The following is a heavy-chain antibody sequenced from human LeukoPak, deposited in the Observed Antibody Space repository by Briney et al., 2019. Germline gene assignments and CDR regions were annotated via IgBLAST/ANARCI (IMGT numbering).Heavy chain of an antibody. V-gene: IGHV3-23*01. CDR2: ISSSGGST. Sequence: SGGSLTLSCAASGFTFSSYAMSWVRQAPGKGLEWVSAISSSGGSTYYADSVKGRFTIPRDNSKHTLYLQMNSLRGEDTAEYYCAKGFWNLDYWGQGTLVTVSS. J-gene: IGHJ4*02. D-gene: IGHD1-1*01. CDR1: GFTFSSYA. CDR3: AKGFWNLDY.